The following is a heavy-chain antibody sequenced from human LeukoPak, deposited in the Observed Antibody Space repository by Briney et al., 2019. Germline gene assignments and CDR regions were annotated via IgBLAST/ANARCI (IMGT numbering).Heavy chain of an antibody. Sequence: GGSLRLSCAASGFTVSSNYMSWVRQAPGKGLEWVSVIYSGGSTYYADSVKGRFTISRDNSKNTLYLQMNSLRAEDTAVCYCASLDNDAFDIWGQGTMVTVSS. V-gene: IGHV3-66*01. J-gene: IGHJ3*02. CDR1: GFTVSSNY. CDR2: IYSGGST. CDR3: ASLDNDAFDI. D-gene: IGHD3-9*01.